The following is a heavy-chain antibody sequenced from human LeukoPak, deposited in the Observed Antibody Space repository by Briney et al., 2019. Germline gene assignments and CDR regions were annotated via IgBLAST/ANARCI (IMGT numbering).Heavy chain of an antibody. J-gene: IGHJ4*02. D-gene: IGHD3-10*01. V-gene: IGHV3-23*01. Sequence: GGSLRLSCAASGFAFSSYAMSWVRQAPGKGLEWVSAISGSGGSTYYADSVKGRFTISRDNSKNTLYLQMHSLRAEDTAVYYCAKAPYYYGSGSFYRGFDYWGQGTLVTASS. CDR3: AKAPYYYGSGSFYRGFDY. CDR1: GFAFSSYA. CDR2: ISGSGGST.